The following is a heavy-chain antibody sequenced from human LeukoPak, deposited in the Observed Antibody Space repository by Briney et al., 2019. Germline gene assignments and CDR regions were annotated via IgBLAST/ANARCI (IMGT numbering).Heavy chain of an antibody. CDR1: GFTFSNAW. V-gene: IGHV3-7*03. CDR2: IKQDGSEK. J-gene: IGHJ6*02. CDR3: ARVGRPDYNSGSRLQSGMDV. Sequence: GGSLRLSCGASGFTFSNAWMSWVRQALGKGLEWVANIKQDGSEKYYVDSVKGRFTISRDNAKNSLYLQMNSLRVEDTAVYYCARVGRPDYNSGSRLQSGMDVWGQGTTVTVSS. D-gene: IGHD1-26*01.